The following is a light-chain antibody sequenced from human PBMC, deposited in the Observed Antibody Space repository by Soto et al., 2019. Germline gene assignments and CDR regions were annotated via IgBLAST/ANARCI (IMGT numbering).Light chain of an antibody. J-gene: IGLJ2*01. Sequence: QSALTQPPSASGTPGQRVTISCSGSSSNIETNTVDWYQHLPGTAPKVLIFNNNQRPSGVPDRFSGSKSGTSASLVISGLQSEDEADYYCAVWDDSLSGMVFGGGTKVTVL. CDR3: AVWDDSLSGMV. CDR1: SSNIETNT. CDR2: NNN. V-gene: IGLV1-44*01.